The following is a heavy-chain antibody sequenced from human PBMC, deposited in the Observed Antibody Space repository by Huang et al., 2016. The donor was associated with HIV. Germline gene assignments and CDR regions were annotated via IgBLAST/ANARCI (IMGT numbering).Heavy chain of an antibody. Sequence: EVLLVQSGAELKEPGESLKISCKASGYGFSSYWIGWVRQKPGKGLEWMGIINPRDAKTKYSPSFDGQVTISADKSTRTAYLQWESLKAPDTAIYFCARQVDGFRSHFDFWGQGTLVSVSS. D-gene: IGHD5-18*01. CDR3: ARQVDGFRSHFDF. J-gene: IGHJ4*02. CDR2: INPRDAKT. V-gene: IGHV5-51*01. CDR1: GYGFSSYW.